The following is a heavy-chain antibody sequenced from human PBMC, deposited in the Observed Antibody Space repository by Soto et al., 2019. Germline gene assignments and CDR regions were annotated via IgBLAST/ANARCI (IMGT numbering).Heavy chain of an antibody. CDR1: GGTFSSYA. V-gene: IGHV1-69*13. J-gene: IGHJ4*02. CDR2: IIPIFGTA. CDR3: ARAGRGTTVTTFWDFDY. Sequence: WASVKVSCKASGGTFSSYAISWVRQAPGQGLEWMGGIIPIFGTANYAQKFQGRVTITADESTSTAYMELSSLRSEDTAVYYCARAGRGTTVTTFWDFDYWGQGTLVTVSS. D-gene: IGHD4-17*01.